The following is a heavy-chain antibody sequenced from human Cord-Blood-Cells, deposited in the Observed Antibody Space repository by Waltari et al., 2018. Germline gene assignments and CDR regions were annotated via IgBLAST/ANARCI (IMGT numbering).Heavy chain of an antibody. CDR3: ARGRYYYGSGRGAFDI. CDR1: GYTFTGYY. Sequence: QVQLVQSGAEVKKPGASVKVSCKASGYTFTGYYMHWVRQAPGQGLEWMGWINPNSGGTNYAQKFQGWVTMTRDTSISTAYMELSRLRSDDTAVYYCARGRYYYGSGRGAFDIWGQGTMVTVSS. J-gene: IGHJ3*02. V-gene: IGHV1-2*04. D-gene: IGHD3-10*01. CDR2: INPNSGGT.